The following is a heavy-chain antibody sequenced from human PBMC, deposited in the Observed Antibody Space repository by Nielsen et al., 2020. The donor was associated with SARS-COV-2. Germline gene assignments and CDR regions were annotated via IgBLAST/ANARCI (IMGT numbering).Heavy chain of an antibody. CDR2: IWYDGSNK. CDR3: ARDLLAVAGPFYGMDV. CDR1: GFTFSSYG. Sequence: GESLKISCAASGFTFSSYGMHWVRQAPGKGLEWVAVIWYDGSNKYYADSVKGRFTISRDNSKNTLYLQMNSLRAEDTAVYYCARDLLAVAGPFYGMDVWGQGTTVTVSS. D-gene: IGHD6-19*01. J-gene: IGHJ6*02. V-gene: IGHV3-33*01.